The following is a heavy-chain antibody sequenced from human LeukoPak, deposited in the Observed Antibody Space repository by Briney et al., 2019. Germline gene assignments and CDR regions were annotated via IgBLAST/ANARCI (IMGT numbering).Heavy chain of an antibody. J-gene: IGHJ4*02. CDR2: SGGST. CDR3: AKDILRYYYDSSGYSDY. Sequence: GRSLRLSCAASGFTFSSYAMSWVRQAPGKGLEGVSASGGSTYYADSVKGRFTISRDNSKNTLYLQMNSLRAEDTAVYYCAKDILRYYYDSSGYSDYWGQGTLVTVSS. V-gene: IGHV3-23*01. D-gene: IGHD3-22*01. CDR1: GFTFSSYA.